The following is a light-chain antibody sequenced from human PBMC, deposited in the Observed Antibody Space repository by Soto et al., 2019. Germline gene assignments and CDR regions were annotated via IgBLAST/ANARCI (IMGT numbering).Light chain of an antibody. CDR1: QTLVYSDGNIY. CDR2: KVS. CDR3: MQGTHWPRT. V-gene: IGKV2-30*01. J-gene: IGKJ1*01. Sequence: DVVLTQSPLSLPVTLGQPASISCRSSQTLVYSDGNIYLNWFHQRPGQSPRRLIYKVSDRDAGAPDRFSGSGSGTDFTLKISRVEAGDVGIYFCMQGTHWPRTFGQGTKVEIK.